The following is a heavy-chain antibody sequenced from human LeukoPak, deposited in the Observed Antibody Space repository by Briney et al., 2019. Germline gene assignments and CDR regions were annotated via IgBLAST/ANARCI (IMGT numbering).Heavy chain of an antibody. V-gene: IGHV3-23*01. D-gene: IGHD2-15*01. J-gene: IGHJ4*02. Sequence: GGSLRLSCVASGFTFSSYWMTWVRQAPGKGLEWVSAISGSGGSTYYADSVKGRFTISRDNSKNTLHLQMNSLRAEDTAVYYCAKSVVAAMNFDYWGQGTLVTVSS. CDR1: GFTFSSYW. CDR3: AKSVVAAMNFDY. CDR2: ISGSGGST.